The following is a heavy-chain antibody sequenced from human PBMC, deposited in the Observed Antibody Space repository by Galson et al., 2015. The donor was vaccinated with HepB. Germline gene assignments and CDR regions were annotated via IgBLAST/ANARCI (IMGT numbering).Heavy chain of an antibody. Sequence: SVKVSCKASGYTFTTYGIFWVRQAPGQGLEWMGLISTSNGDTNYAQKFQGRVTLTTDTSTSTAYMDLRSLRAEDTAVYYCAKDRIVGAILNWFDPWGQGTLVTVSS. CDR3: AKDRIVGAILNWFDP. V-gene: IGHV1-18*01. CDR2: ISTSNGDT. D-gene: IGHD1-26*01. J-gene: IGHJ5*02. CDR1: GYTFTTYG.